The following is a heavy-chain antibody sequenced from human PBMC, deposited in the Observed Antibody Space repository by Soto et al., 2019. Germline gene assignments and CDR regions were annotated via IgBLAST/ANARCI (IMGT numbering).Heavy chain of an antibody. Sequence: GALRLSCAASGLTFSSYAMSWVRQAPGKGLEWVSAISGSGGSTYYADSVKGRFTISRDNSKNSLYLQMNSMRAEDTAVYYCARKGPYEWEYYYYYMDVWGKGTTVTVSS. CDR2: ISGSGGST. V-gene: IGHV3-23*01. J-gene: IGHJ6*03. CDR1: GLTFSSYA. CDR3: ARKGPYEWEYYYYYMDV. D-gene: IGHD1-26*01.